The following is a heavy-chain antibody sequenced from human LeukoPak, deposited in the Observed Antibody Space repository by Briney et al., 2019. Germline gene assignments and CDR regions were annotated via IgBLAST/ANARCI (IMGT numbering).Heavy chain of an antibody. V-gene: IGHV1-2*02. J-gene: IGHJ4*02. CDR2: INPNSGDT. Sequence: GASVKVSCKASGYTFTGYYMHWVRQAPGQGFEWLGWINPNSGDTNYAQKSQSRVTITRDTSISTAHMELSRRRSDDTAVYYCARAYPLYCSSTTCLFDYWGQGTLVTVSS. D-gene: IGHD2-2*01. CDR1: GYTFTGYY. CDR3: ARAYPLYCSSTTCLFDY.